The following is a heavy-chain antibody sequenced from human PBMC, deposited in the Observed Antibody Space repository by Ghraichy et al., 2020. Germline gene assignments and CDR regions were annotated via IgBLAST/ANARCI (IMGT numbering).Heavy chain of an antibody. D-gene: IGHD2-15*01. V-gene: IGHV3-64D*06. Sequence: GGSLRLSCSASGFTFSSYAMHWVRQAPGKGLEYVSAISSNGGSTYYADSVKGRFTISRDNSKNTLYLQMSSLRAEDTAVYYCVMGGRDCSGGSCYSGPYFDYWGQGTLVTVSS. CDR3: VMGGRDCSGGSCYSGPYFDY. CDR1: GFTFSSYA. CDR2: ISSNGGST. J-gene: IGHJ4*02.